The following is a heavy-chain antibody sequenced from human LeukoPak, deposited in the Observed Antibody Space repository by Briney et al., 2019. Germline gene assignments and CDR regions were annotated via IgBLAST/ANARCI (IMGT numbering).Heavy chain of an antibody. CDR1: GGSISSGGYY. J-gene: IGHJ5*02. CDR2: IYYSGST. V-gene: IGHV4-31*03. Sequence: SETLSLTCTVSGGSISSGGYYWSWICQHPGKGLEWIGYIYYSGSTYYNPSLKSRVTISVDTSKNQFSLKLSSVTAADTAVYYCARDHCSSTSCYGWFDPWGQGTLVTVSS. CDR3: ARDHCSSTSCYGWFDP. D-gene: IGHD2-2*01.